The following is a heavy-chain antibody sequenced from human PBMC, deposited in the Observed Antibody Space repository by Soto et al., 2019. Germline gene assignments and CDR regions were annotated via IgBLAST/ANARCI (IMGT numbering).Heavy chain of an antibody. CDR3: ARLHPNYYGMDV. D-gene: IGHD2-8*01. CDR1: GGSISSTSSY. J-gene: IGHJ6*02. CDR2: MYYRGST. V-gene: IGHV4-39*01. Sequence: SETLSLTCAVSGGSISSTSSYWGWIRQPPGKGLEWSGNMYYRGSTYFNPSLKSRVTISVDTSKNQFSLKLSSVTAADTAVYYCARLHPNYYGMDVWGQGTTVTVSS.